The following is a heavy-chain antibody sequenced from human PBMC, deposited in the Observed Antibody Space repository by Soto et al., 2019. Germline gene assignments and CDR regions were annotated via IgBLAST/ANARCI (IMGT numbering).Heavy chain of an antibody. Sequence: GASVKVSCKASGYTFTGYYMHWVRQAPGQGLEWMGWINPNSGGTNYAQKFQGRVTMTRDTSISTAYMELSRLRSDDTAVYYCARGDNWNYNGYYYYGMDVWGQGTTVTVS. J-gene: IGHJ6*02. D-gene: IGHD1-7*01. CDR3: ARGDNWNYNGYYYYGMDV. V-gene: IGHV1-2*02. CDR2: INPNSGGT. CDR1: GYTFTGYY.